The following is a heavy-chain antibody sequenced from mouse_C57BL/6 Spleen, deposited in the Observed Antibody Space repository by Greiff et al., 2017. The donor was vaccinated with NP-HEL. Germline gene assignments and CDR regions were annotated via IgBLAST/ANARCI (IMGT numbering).Heavy chain of an antibody. CDR3: ARNRGDYDDAMDY. CDR1: GFSLTSYA. V-gene: IGHV2-9-1*01. D-gene: IGHD2-4*01. CDR2: IWTGGGT. Sequence: VMLVESGPGLVAPSQSLSITCTVSGFSLTSYAISWVRQPPGKGLEWLGVIWTGGGTNYNSALKSRLSISKDNSKSQVFLKMNSLQTDDTARYYCARNRGDYDDAMDYWGQGTSVTVSS. J-gene: IGHJ4*01.